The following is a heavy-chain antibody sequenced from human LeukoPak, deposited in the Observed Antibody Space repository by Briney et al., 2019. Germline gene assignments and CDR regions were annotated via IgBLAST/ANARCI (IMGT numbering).Heavy chain of an antibody. D-gene: IGHD5-12*01. CDR3: AGVRGYSGYDPIP. CDR1: GFTFSSYA. J-gene: IGHJ5*02. CDR2: ISSSSSYI. Sequence: GGSLRLSCAASGFTFSSYAMSWVRQAPGKGLEWVSSISSSSSYIYYADSVKGRFTISRDNAKNSLYLQMNSLRAEDTAVYYCAGVRGYSGYDPIPWGQGTLVTVSS. V-gene: IGHV3-21*01.